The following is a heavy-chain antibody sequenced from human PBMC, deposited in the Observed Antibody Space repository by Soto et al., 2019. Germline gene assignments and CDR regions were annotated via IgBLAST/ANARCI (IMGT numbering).Heavy chain of an antibody. D-gene: IGHD3-22*01. CDR1: GGTFSSYA. V-gene: IGHV1-69*06. Sequence: QVQLVQSGAEVKKPGSSVKVSCKASGGTFSSYAISWVRQAPGQGLEWMGGIIPIFGTANYAQKFQGRVTITADKSTSTAYMELGSLRSEDTAVYYCARDHGYYDRSGYFEMGYYFDYWGPGTLVNVSS. J-gene: IGHJ4*01. CDR3: ARDHGYYDRSGYFEMGYYFDY. CDR2: IIPIFGTA.